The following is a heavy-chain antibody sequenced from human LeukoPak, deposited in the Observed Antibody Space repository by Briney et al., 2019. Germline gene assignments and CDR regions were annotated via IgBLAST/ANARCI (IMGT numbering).Heavy chain of an antibody. CDR3: ARLHSTAAAGTYDY. CDR1: GFIFSDYY. J-gene: IGHJ4*02. V-gene: IGHV3-11*06. Sequence: PGGSLRLSCAASGFIFSDYYMTWIRQAPGKGLDRISYISSDSSYTRYADSVKGRFTVSRDNAKNSLYLQMNSLRAEDTAVYYCARLHSTAAAGTYDYWGQGTLVTVSS. CDR2: ISSDSSYT. D-gene: IGHD6-13*01.